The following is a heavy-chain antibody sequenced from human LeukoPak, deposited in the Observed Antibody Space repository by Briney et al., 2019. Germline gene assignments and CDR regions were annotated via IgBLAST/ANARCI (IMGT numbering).Heavy chain of an antibody. J-gene: IGHJ5*02. CDR3: ARAAQPGFDP. CDR2: ISSDSGTI. Sequence: SGGSLRVSCGAPGLTFSTYSMNWVRQAAGKVLEWVSYISSDSGTIYYADSVEGRFTISRDNAKNSLYLQMNSLRAEDTAVYYCARAAQPGFDPWGQGTLVTVSS. V-gene: IGHV3-48*01. D-gene: IGHD1-14*01. CDR1: GLTFSTYS.